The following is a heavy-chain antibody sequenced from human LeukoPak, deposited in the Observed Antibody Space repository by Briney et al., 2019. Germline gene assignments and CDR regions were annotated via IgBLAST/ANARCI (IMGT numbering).Heavy chain of an antibody. CDR2: IYTSGST. Sequence: SETLSLTCTVSGVSISSYYWSWIRQPAGKGLEWIGRIYTSGSTNYNPSLKSRVTMSVDTSKNQFSLKLSSVTAADTAVYYCARDHSGDGYNWAPFDYWGQGTLVTVSS. J-gene: IGHJ4*02. D-gene: IGHD5-24*01. CDR1: GVSISSYY. V-gene: IGHV4-4*07. CDR3: ARDHSGDGYNWAPFDY.